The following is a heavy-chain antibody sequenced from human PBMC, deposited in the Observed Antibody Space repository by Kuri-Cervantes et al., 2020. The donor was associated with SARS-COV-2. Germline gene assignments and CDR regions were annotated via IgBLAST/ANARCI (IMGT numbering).Heavy chain of an antibody. CDR1: GGSISSHY. CDR2: IYYSGST. CDR3: ARSYYGSGSLDY. J-gene: IGHJ4*02. D-gene: IGHD3-10*01. V-gene: IGHV4-59*11. Sequence: SETLSLTCTVSGGSISSHYWSWIRQPPGKGLEWIGYIYYSGSTNYNPSLKSRVTISVDTSKNQFSLKLSSVTAADTAVYYCARSYYGSGSLDYWGQGTLVTVSS.